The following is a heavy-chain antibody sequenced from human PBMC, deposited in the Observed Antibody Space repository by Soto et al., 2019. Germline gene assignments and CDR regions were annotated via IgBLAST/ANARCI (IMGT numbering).Heavy chain of an antibody. Sequence: SETLSLTCTVSGGSISNYYWSWIRQPPGKGLEWFGYIHYSGITKYNPSLKSRVTISADTSKNQFSLKLSSVTAADTSVYYCARGHYDFWSGYFATIDYWGQGTLVTVSS. D-gene: IGHD3-3*01. V-gene: IGHV4-59*08. CDR2: IHYSGIT. J-gene: IGHJ4*02. CDR1: GGSISNYY. CDR3: ARGHYDFWSGYFATIDY.